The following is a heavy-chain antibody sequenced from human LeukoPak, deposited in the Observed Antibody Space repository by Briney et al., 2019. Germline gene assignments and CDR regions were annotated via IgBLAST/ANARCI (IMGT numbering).Heavy chain of an antibody. J-gene: IGHJ4*02. Sequence: GGSLRLSCAASGFTFSTYDMNWVRQAPGKGLEYVSAISSNGGSTYYADSVKGRFTISRDNSKNTLYLQMSSLRAEDTAVYYCVKDYNWNIFHYWGQGTLVTVSS. D-gene: IGHD1/OR15-1a*01. CDR1: GFTFSTYD. V-gene: IGHV3-64D*09. CDR3: VKDYNWNIFHY. CDR2: ISSNGGST.